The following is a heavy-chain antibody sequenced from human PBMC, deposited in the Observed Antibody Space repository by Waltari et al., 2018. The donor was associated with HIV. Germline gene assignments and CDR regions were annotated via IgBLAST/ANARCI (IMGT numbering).Heavy chain of an antibody. D-gene: IGHD3-22*01. V-gene: IGHV4-4*07. CDR1: GGSISSYY. J-gene: IGHJ4*02. Sequence: QVQLQESGPGLVKPSETLSLTCTVSGGSISSYYWSWIRQPAGKGLEWIGRINTSGSTNYNPSRKSRLTMSVDTSKNQFSLNLSSVTAADTAVYYCARVAPYDSSGYYRGIFDYWGQGTLVTVSS. CDR2: INTSGST. CDR3: ARVAPYDSSGYYRGIFDY.